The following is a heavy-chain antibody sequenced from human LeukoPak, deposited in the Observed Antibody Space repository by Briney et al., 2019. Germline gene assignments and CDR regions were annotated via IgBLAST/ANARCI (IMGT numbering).Heavy chain of an antibody. CDR2: IRYDGSNK. CDR3: ARDRSEGGSGSYHYYYYYMDV. V-gene: IGHV3-30*02. Sequence: GSLRLSCAASGFTFSSYGMHWVRQAPGKGLEWVASIRYDGSNKYFADSVKGRFTISRDNSKNTLYLQMNSLRAEDTVVYYCARDRSEGGSGSYHYYYYYMDVWGKGTTVTVSS. J-gene: IGHJ6*03. D-gene: IGHD3-10*01. CDR1: GFTFSSYG.